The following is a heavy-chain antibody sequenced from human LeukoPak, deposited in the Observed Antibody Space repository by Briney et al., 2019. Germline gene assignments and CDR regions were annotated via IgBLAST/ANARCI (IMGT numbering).Heavy chain of an antibody. Sequence: SETLSLTCTVSGGSVSSGSYYWSWIRQPPGTGPEWIGYIYYSGSTNYNPSLKSRVTISVDTSKNQFSLKLSSVTAADTAVYYCARAGSMWELPNYFDYWGQGTLVTVSS. J-gene: IGHJ4*02. V-gene: IGHV4-61*01. CDR2: IYYSGST. CDR3: ARAGSMWELPNYFDY. CDR1: GGSVSSGSYY. D-gene: IGHD1-26*01.